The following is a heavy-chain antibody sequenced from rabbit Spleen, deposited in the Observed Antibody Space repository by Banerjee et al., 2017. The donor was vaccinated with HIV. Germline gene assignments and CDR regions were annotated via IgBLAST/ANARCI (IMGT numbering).Heavy chain of an antibody. V-gene: IGHV1S40*01. D-gene: IGHD4-1*01. CDR2: IDTGSSGFT. CDR1: GVSFSSSSY. J-gene: IGHJ6*01. CDR3: ARDLYSSGWGALSYGMDL. Sequence: QSLEESGGDLVKPGASLTLSCIASGVSFSSSSYMCWVRQAPGKGLEWIACIDTGSSGFTYFASWAKGRFTISKTSSTTVTLQMTSLTAADTATYFCARDLYSSGWGALSYGMDLWGQGTLVTVS.